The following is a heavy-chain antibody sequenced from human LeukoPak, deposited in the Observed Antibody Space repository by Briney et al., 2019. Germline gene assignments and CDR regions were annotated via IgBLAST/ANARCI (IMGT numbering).Heavy chain of an antibody. V-gene: IGHV3-30*18. CDR3: AKGEVAAASFAEYFQH. CDR2: ISYDGSNK. J-gene: IGHJ1*01. D-gene: IGHD6-13*01. CDR1: GFTFSSYG. Sequence: GGSLRLSCAASGFTFSSYGMHWVRRAPGKGLEWVAVISYDGSNKYYADSVKGRFTISRDNSKNTLYLQMNSLRAEDTAVYYCAKGEVAAASFAEYFQHWGQGTLVTVSS.